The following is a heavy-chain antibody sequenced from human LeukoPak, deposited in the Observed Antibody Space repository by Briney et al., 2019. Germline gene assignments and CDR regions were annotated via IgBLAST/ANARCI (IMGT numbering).Heavy chain of an antibody. V-gene: IGHV4-34*01. J-gene: IGHJ4*02. CDR2: INHSGST. CDR1: GGSFSGYY. D-gene: IGHD5-18*01. Sequence: SETLSLTCAVYGGSFSGYYWNWIRQPPGKGLEWIGEINHSGSTNYNPSLKSRVTISVDTSKNQFSLKLSSVTAADTAVYYCARNSDTAMVDYWGQGTLVTVSS. CDR3: ARNSDTAMVDY.